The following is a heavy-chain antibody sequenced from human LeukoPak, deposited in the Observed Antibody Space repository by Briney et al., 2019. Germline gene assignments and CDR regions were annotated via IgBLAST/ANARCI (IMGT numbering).Heavy chain of an antibody. Sequence: ASVKVSCKASGGTFSSYAISWVRQAPGQGLEWMGGIIPIFGTANYAQKFQGRVTITTDESTSTAYMELSSLRSEDTAVYYRARGDQLGLDYWGQGTLVTVSS. V-gene: IGHV1-69*05. CDR2: IIPIFGTA. CDR3: ARGDQLGLDY. CDR1: GGTFSSYA. D-gene: IGHD6-6*01. J-gene: IGHJ4*02.